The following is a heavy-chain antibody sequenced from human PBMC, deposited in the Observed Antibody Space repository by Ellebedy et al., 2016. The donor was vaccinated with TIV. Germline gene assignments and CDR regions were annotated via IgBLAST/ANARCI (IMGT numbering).Heavy chain of an antibody. CDR2: VDSDGTTT. CDR1: GFTFDNYA. D-gene: IGHD3/OR15-3a*01. V-gene: IGHV3-74*01. Sequence: GGSLRLSXAASGFTFDNYAMHWVRQAPGKGLEWVSRVDSDGTTTTYVDSVKGRFTLSRDNAKNTLHLHMSGLRADDTAVYYCAREYYGVWTGYYLDVWGKGAAVTVSS. CDR3: AREYYGVWTGYYLDV. J-gene: IGHJ6*04.